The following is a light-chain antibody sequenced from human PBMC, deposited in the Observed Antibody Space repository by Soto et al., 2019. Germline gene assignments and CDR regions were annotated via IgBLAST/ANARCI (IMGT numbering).Light chain of an antibody. CDR1: NFDVGAYNY. CDR2: DVS. CDR3: SSYSSSSTVV. J-gene: IGLJ3*02. Sequence: QSVLTQPASVSGSPGQSITISCTGTNFDVGAYNYVSWYQQHPGKAPKLMIYDVSNRPSGVSSRFSGSKSGNTASLTISGIQGEDEADYYCSSYSSSSTVVVGGGTKLTVL. V-gene: IGLV2-14*01.